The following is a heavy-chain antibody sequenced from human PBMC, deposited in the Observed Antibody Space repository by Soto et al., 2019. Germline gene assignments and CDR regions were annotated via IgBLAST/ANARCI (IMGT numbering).Heavy chain of an antibody. CDR3: ARVGWGYCSSTSCPDAFDI. D-gene: IGHD2-2*01. Sequence: ASVNVSCKASGYTFTGYYMHWVRQAPGQGLEWMGWINPNSGGTNYAQKFQGWVTMTRDTSISTAYMELSRLRSDDTAVYYCARVGWGYCSSTSCPDAFDIWGQGTMVTVSS. CDR1: GYTFTGYY. V-gene: IGHV1-2*04. CDR2: INPNSGGT. J-gene: IGHJ3*02.